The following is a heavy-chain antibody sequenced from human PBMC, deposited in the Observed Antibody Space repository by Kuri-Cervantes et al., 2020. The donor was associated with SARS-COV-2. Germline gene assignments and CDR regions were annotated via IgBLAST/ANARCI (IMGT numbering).Heavy chain of an antibody. V-gene: IGHV3-30*18. J-gene: IGHJ4*02. CDR3: AKDKGWLRQTAGLDY. D-gene: IGHD5-12*01. CDR2: ISYDGSNK. Sequence: GESLKISCAASGFTFSSYGMHWVRQAPGKGLEWVAVISYDGSNKYYADSVKARFTISRDNSKNTLYLQMNSLRAEDTAVYYCAKDKGWLRQTAGLDYWGQGTLVTVSS. CDR1: GFTFSSYG.